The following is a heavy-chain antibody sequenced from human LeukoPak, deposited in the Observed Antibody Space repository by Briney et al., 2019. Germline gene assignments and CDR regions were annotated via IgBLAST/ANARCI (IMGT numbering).Heavy chain of an antibody. D-gene: IGHD3-22*01. CDR1: GGSISSGDYY. V-gene: IGHV4-30-4*01. J-gene: IGHJ3*02. Sequence: SETLSLTCTVSGGSISSGDYYWSWIRQPPGKGLEWIGYIYYSGSTYYNPPLKSRVTISVDTSKNPFSLKLSSVTAADTAVYSCARERRVYYDSSGYYLVAFDIWGQGTVVTVSS. CDR3: ARERRVYYDSSGYYLVAFDI. CDR2: IYYSGST.